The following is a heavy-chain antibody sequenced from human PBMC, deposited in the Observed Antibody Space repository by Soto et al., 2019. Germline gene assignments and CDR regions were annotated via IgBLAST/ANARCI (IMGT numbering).Heavy chain of an antibody. Sequence: QVQVVQSGVEVRRPGSSVKVSCKASGDTFKNCVISWVRQAPGQGLEWMGGSIPLFGTTDFAQRFQGRLTITTDDSTTTAYMELSRLRSEDTATYCCAAELGFGKLSVVWGQGTTVIVSS. J-gene: IGHJ6*02. V-gene: IGHV1-69*01. CDR2: SIPLFGTT. CDR3: AAELGFGKLSVV. D-gene: IGHD3-10*01. CDR1: GDTFKNCV.